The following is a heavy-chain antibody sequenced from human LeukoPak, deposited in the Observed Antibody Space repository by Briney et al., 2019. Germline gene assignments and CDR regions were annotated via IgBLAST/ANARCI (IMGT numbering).Heavy chain of an antibody. CDR1: GFTFSSYA. V-gene: IGHV3-23*01. Sequence: SGGSLRLSCAASGFTFSSYAMSWVRQAPGKGLEWVSSISNSGGRIFYTDSVKGRFTISRDNSKITLYLQMNSLRAEDTAVYYCAKSYNGYESKPDYWGQGTLVTVSS. CDR3: AKSYNGYESKPDY. CDR2: ISNSGGRI. D-gene: IGHD5-12*01. J-gene: IGHJ4*02.